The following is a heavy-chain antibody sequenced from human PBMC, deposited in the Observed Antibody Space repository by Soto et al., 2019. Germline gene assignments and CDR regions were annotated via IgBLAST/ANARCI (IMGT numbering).Heavy chain of an antibody. CDR3: ARRWANRFDY. D-gene: IGHD3-16*01. V-gene: IGHV4-31*03. Sequence: SETLSLTCTVSGGSISSGGYYWSWIRHHPGKGLEWIGYIYYSGSTYYNPSLKSRVTISVDTSKNQFSLKLSSVTAADTAVYYCARRWANRFDYWGQGTLVTVSS. CDR1: GGSISSGGYY. J-gene: IGHJ4*02. CDR2: IYYSGST.